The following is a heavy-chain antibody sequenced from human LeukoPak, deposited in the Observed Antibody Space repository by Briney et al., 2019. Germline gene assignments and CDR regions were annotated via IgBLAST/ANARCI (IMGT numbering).Heavy chain of an antibody. D-gene: IGHD3-10*01. CDR2: MNPNSGNT. CDR1: GYSFTNYD. V-gene: IGHV1-8*02. CDR3: ARVDDYYGSGSYGFDY. Sequence: ASVKVSCKASGYSFTNYDINWVRQATGQGLEWMGWMNPNSGNTGYAQKFQGRVTMTRNTSISTAYMELSSLRSEDTAVYYCARVDDYYGSGSYGFDYWGQGTLVTVSS. J-gene: IGHJ4*02.